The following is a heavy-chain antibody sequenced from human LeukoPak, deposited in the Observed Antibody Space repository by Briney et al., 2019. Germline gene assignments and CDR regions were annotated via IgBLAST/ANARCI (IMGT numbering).Heavy chain of an antibody. J-gene: IGHJ4*02. D-gene: IGHD2-15*01. CDR1: GYTFTGYY. Sequence: ASVKVSCKASGYTFTGYYMHWVRQAPGQGLEWMGRINPNSGGTNYAQKFQGRVTMTRDTSISTAYMELSRLRSDDTAVYYCARVRYCSGGSCQPFDYWGQGTLVTVSS. V-gene: IGHV1-2*06. CDR3: ARVRYCSGGSCQPFDY. CDR2: INPNSGGT.